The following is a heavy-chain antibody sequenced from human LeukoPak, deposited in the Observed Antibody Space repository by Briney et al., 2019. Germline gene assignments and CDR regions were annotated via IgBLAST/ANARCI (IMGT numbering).Heavy chain of an antibody. V-gene: IGHV1-69*04. J-gene: IGHJ4*02. CDR2: IMPIIGLE. CDR3: GRGSGDYGSGSYPPDY. Sequence: SVKVSCKASGGTFSSYGIRSYGITWVRQAPGQGLEWMGRIMPIIGLENYAQKFQGRVTMTADTSTGTAYMELSSLSSDDTAVYYCGRGSGDYGSGSYPPDYWGQGTQVIVSS. CDR1: GGTFSSYG. D-gene: IGHD3-10*01.